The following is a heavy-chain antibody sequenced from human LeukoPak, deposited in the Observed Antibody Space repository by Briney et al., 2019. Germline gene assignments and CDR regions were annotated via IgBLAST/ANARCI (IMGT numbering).Heavy chain of an antibody. J-gene: IGHJ4*02. CDR2: ISSSSSTI. V-gene: IGHV3-48*02. D-gene: IGHD2-2*01. Sequence: GGSLRLSCAASGFNFNTYAMNWVRQAPGKGLEWISYISSSSSTIYYADSVKGRFSISRDNAKNSVYLEMDSPGDEDAAVYYCTRVGGYQLPKFDYWGRGTLVTVSS. CDR1: GFNFNTYA. CDR3: TRVGGYQLPKFDY.